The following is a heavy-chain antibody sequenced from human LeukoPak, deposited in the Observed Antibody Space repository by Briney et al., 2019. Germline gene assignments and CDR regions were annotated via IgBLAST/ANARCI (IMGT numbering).Heavy chain of an antibody. D-gene: IGHD6-19*01. Sequence: GGSLRLSCAASGFTFSSYGMHWVRQAPGKGLEWVAVISYDGSNIYYADSVKGRFTISRDNSKNTLYLQMNSLRAEDTAVYYCARSYRSAWYYFDYWGQGTLVTVSS. J-gene: IGHJ4*02. CDR1: GFTFSSYG. CDR2: ISYDGSNI. CDR3: ARSYRSAWYYFDY. V-gene: IGHV3-30*03.